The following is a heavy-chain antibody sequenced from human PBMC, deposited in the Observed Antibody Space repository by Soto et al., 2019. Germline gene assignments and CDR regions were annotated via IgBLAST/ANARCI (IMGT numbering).Heavy chain of an antibody. CDR2: INHSGTT. CDR3: AIGRAWYSSSWYWFDT. Sequence: SETLSLTCAVYGGSFSGYYWSWIRQPPGKGLEWIGEINHSGTTNYNPSLKSRIPISVYTSKYQFSLKLSSVTAADTAVYYCAIGRAWYSSSWYWFDTWGQGTMVTVSS. J-gene: IGHJ5*02. V-gene: IGHV4-34*01. CDR1: GGSFSGYY. D-gene: IGHD6-13*01.